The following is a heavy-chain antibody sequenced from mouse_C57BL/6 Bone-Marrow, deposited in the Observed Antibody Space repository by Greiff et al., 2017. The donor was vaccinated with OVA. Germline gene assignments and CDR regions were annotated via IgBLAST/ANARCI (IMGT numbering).Heavy chain of an antibody. V-gene: IGHV1-15*01. Sequence: QVQLQQSGAELVRPGASVTLSCKASGYTFTDYEMHWVKQTPVHGLEWIGAIDPETGGTAYNQKFKGKAILTADKSSSTAYMELRSLTSEDSAVDDCTRGYSNYDAMDYGGQGTSATVSS. D-gene: IGHD2-5*01. J-gene: IGHJ4*01. CDR3: TRGYSNYDAMDY. CDR1: GYTFTDYE. CDR2: IDPETGGT.